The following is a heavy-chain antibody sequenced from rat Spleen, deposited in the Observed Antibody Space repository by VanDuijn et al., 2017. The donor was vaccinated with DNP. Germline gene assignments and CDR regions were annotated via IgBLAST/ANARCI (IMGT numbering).Heavy chain of an antibody. Sequence: EVQLVESGGGLVQPGRSLKLSCVASGFTFNNFWMTWIRQVPGKGLEWVASISSRAGTTSYADSVKGRFTVSRDDAGNTLYLQMNSLRSEDTATYYCATYYGFNSYFFDYWGQGVMVTVSS. CDR1: GFTFNNFW. J-gene: IGHJ2*01. CDR3: ATYYGFNSYFFDY. D-gene: IGHD1-9*01. V-gene: IGHV5-31*01. CDR2: ISSRAGTT.